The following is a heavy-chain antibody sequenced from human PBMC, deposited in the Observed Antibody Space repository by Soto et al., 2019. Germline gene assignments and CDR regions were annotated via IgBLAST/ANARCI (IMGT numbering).Heavy chain of an antibody. Sequence: PGESLKISCKGSGYNFATDWIGWVRQMPGKGLEWMGIIYPVDSDTRYSPSFQGQVTISADKSISTAYLQWSSLKASDTAMYYCARYWHSYSLNYYRGMDVWGQGTTVTVS. CDR1: GYNFATDW. J-gene: IGHJ6*02. CDR2: IYPVDSDT. D-gene: IGHD5-18*01. CDR3: ARYWHSYSLNYYRGMDV. V-gene: IGHV5-51*01.